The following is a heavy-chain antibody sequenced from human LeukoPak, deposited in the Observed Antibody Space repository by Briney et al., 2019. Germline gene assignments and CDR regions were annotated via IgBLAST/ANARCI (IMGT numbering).Heavy chain of an antibody. J-gene: IGHJ4*02. D-gene: IGHD6-13*01. CDR1: GGSISSGGYY. CDR3: ARVGQQLVQSYFDY. Sequence: SETLSLTCTVSGGSISSGGYYWSWIRQPPGKGLEWIGYIYHSGNTYYNPSLKSRVTISVDRSKNQFSLKLSSVTAADTAVYYCARVGQQLVQSYFDYWGQGTLVTVSS. CDR2: IYHSGNT. V-gene: IGHV4-30-2*01.